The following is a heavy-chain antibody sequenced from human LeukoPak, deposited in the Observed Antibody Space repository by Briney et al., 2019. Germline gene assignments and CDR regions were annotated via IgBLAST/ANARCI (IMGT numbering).Heavy chain of an antibody. CDR1: GYTFTGYY. V-gene: IGHV1-2*02. Sequence: VASVKVSCKASGYTFTGYYMHWVRQAPGQGLEWMGWINPNSGGTNYAQKFQGRVTMTRNTSISTAYMELSSLRSEDTAVYYCARTVIAAAAYYFDYWGQGTLVTVSS. J-gene: IGHJ4*02. CDR2: INPNSGGT. CDR3: ARTVIAAAAYYFDY. D-gene: IGHD6-13*01.